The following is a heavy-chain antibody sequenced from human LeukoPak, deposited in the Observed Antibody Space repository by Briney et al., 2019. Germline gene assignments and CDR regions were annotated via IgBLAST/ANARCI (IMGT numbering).Heavy chain of an antibody. CDR1: GDSVTSGGYF. D-gene: IGHD2-21*02. V-gene: IGHV4-31*03. Sequence: SETLSLTCTVPGDSVTSGGYFWTWIRHHPGKGLEWIGYISNSGTTSYNPSLKSRVSISVDTSNNQFSLRLSSVTAADTAVYYCARDVVVTSSPDAFDIWGQGTMVAVSS. CDR2: ISNSGTT. J-gene: IGHJ3*02. CDR3: ARDVVVTSSPDAFDI.